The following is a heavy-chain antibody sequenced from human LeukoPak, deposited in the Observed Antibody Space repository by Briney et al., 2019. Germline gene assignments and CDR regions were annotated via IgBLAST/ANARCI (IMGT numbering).Heavy chain of an antibody. D-gene: IGHD2-2*01. CDR1: GGTFSSYA. CDR3: AVVPADHKYYYYMDV. CDR2: IIPIFGTA. Sequence: GASVKVSFKASGGTFSSYAISWVRQAPGQRLEWMGGIIPIFGTANYAQKFQGRVTITTDESTSTAYMELSSLRSEDTAVYDCAVVPADHKYYYYMDVWGKGTTVTVSS. V-gene: IGHV1-69*05. J-gene: IGHJ6*03.